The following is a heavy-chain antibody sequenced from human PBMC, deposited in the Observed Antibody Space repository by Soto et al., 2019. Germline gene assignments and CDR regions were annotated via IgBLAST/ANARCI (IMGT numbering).Heavy chain of an antibody. V-gene: IGHV4-61*01. CDR1: GGSVSSGSFY. CDR2: IYYSGST. Sequence: SETLSLTCSVSGGSVSSGSFYWGRIRQPPGKGLEWIGYIYYSGSTNYNPSLKSRVTISVDTSKNQFSLKLSSVTAADTAVYYCARDCSGGSCYSNDAFDIWGQGTMVTVSS. D-gene: IGHD2-15*01. J-gene: IGHJ3*02. CDR3: ARDCSGGSCYSNDAFDI.